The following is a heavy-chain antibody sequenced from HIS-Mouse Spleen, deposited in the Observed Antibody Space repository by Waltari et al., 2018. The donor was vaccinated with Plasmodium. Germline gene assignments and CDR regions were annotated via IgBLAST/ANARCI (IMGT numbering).Heavy chain of an antibody. CDR1: GYTFTGDY. CDR3: AVGRWLQPRDY. Sequence: QVQLVQAGAAVKKPGASVKVPCKACGYTFTGDYMHWGRQAPGQGLEWMGWINPNSGGTNYAQKFQGRVTMTRDTSISTAYMELSRLRSDDTAVYYCAVGRWLQPRDYWGQGTLVTVSS. V-gene: IGHV1-2*02. J-gene: IGHJ4*02. CDR2: INPNSGGT. D-gene: IGHD5-12*01.